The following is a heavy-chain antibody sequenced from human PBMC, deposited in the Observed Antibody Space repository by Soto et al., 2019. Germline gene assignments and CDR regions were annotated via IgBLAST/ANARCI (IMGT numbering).Heavy chain of an antibody. J-gene: IGHJ4*02. Sequence: ASVKVSCKASGYTFTSYGIIWVRQAPGQGLEWMGWISAYNGNTNYAQKLQGRVTMTTDTSTSTAYMELRSLRSDDTAVYYCARDPGIKIFGVVIMPQYYFDYWGQGTLVTVSS. D-gene: IGHD3-3*01. CDR3: ARDPGIKIFGVVIMPQYYFDY. CDR2: ISAYNGNT. CDR1: GYTFTSYG. V-gene: IGHV1-18*01.